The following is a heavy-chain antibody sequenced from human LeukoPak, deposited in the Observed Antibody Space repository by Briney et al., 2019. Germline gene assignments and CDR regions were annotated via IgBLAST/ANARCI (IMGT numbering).Heavy chain of an antibody. CDR1: GYTFTNYD. Sequence: GASVKVSCKASGYTFTNYDINWVRQAPGQGLEWMGIINPSGGSTSYAQKFQGRVTMTRDTSTSTVYMELSSLRSEDTAVYYCASGLVFGYCSSTSCYNDYWGQGTLVTVSS. CDR2: INPSGGST. CDR3: ASGLVFGYCSSTSCYNDY. D-gene: IGHD2-2*02. J-gene: IGHJ4*02. V-gene: IGHV1-46*01.